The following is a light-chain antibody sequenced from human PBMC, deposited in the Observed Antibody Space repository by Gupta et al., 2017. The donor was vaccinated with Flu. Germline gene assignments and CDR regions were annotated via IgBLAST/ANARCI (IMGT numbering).Light chain of an antibody. Sequence: QAVVTQESSLTVSPGGTVTLTCGSSTGAVTSGHYPYWFQQKPGQAPRILMYETSNKHSWTPARFSGSLLGGTDALTLSGAQPEDEAEYDCLLSYSGARPVVFGGGTKLTVL. V-gene: IGLV7-46*01. CDR2: ETS. CDR1: TGAVTSGHY. J-gene: IGLJ2*01. CDR3: LLSYSGARPVV.